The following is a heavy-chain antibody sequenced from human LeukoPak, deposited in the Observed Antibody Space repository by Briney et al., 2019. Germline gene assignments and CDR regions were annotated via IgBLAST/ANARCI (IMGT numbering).Heavy chain of an antibody. V-gene: IGHV3-53*01. CDR2: IYSGGST. CDR3: ARTDETAPAEDFQH. CDR1: GFSVSSNY. D-gene: IGHD2-21*02. J-gene: IGHJ1*01. Sequence: GGSLRLSCAASGFSVSSNYMSWVRQAPGKGLEWVSVIYSGGSTYYADSVKGRFTISRDNSENTLYLQMKSLRAEDTAVYYCARTDETAPAEDFQHWGQGTLVTVSS.